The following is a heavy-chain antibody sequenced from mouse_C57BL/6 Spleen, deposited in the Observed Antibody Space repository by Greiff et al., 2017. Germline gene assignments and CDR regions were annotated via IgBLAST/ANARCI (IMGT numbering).Heavy chain of an antibody. CDR3: ARSIYDGYLYAMDY. Sequence: VQLKESGPELVKPGASVKISCKASGYSFTDYNMNWVKQSNGKSLEWIGVINPNYGTTSYNQKFKGKATLTVDQSSSTAYMQLNSLTSEDSAVYCCARSIYDGYLYAMDYWGQGTSDTVSS. D-gene: IGHD2-3*01. CDR1: GYSFTDYN. V-gene: IGHV1-39*01. CDR2: INPNYGTT. J-gene: IGHJ4*01.